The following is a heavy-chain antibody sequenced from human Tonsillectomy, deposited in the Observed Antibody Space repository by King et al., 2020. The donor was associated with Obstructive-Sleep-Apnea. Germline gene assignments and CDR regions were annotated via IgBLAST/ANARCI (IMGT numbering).Heavy chain of an antibody. D-gene: IGHD5-18*01. CDR1: GFSLSTSGVG. CDR3: AHRLELWSVFDY. CDR2: IYWNDDK. J-gene: IGHJ4*02. Sequence: ITLKESGPTLVKPTQTLTLTCTFSGFSLSTSGVGVGWIRQPPGKALEWLALIYWNDDKRYSPSLKSRLTITKDTSKNQVVLTMTNMDPVDTATYYCAHRLELWSVFDYGGQGTLVTVSS. V-gene: IGHV2-5*01.